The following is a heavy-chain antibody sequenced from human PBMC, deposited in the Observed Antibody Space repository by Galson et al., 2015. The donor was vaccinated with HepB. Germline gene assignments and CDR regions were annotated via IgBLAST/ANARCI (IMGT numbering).Heavy chain of an antibody. V-gene: IGHV4-38-2*02. CDR3: ARDRVVRGEFEY. J-gene: IGHJ4*02. CDR2: IHHSGST. D-gene: IGHD3-10*01. CDR1: DYSVSSGFY. Sequence: ETLSLTCTVSDYSVSSGFYWGWIRQPPGKGLEWIANIHHSGSTYYNPSLKSRVTISVDTSKNQFSLKMTSVTAADTAMYYCARDRVVRGEFEYWGQGALVTVSS.